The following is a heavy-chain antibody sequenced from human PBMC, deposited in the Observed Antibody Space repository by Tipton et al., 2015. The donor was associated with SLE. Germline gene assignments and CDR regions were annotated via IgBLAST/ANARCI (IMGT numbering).Heavy chain of an antibody. CDR1: GYSISSGYY. CDR3: ARAGGNAFDI. D-gene: IGHD6-19*01. Sequence: TLSLTCAVSGYSISSGYYWGWIRQPPGKGLEWIGSIYYSGSTYYNPSLKSRVTISVDTSKNQFSLKLSSVTAADTAVYYCARAGGNAFDIWGQGTMVTVSS. J-gene: IGHJ3*02. CDR2: IYYSGST. V-gene: IGHV4-38-2*01.